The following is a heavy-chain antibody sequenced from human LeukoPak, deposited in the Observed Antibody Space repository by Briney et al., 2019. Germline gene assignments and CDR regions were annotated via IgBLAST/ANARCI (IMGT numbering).Heavy chain of an antibody. J-gene: IGHJ3*02. CDR3: ARNGCSGGSCFDAFDI. V-gene: IGHV4-39*01. Sequence: PSETLSLTCTVSGGSISSSSYYWGWIRPPPGKGLEWIVSIYYSGSTYYHPSLKSRVTISVDTYKNQFSLKLSSVTAADTAVYYCARNGCSGGSCFDAFDIWGQGTMVTVSS. D-gene: IGHD2-15*01. CDR1: GGSISSSSYY. CDR2: IYYSGST.